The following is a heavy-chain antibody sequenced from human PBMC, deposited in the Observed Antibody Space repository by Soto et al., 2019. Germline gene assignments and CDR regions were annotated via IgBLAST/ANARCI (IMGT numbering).Heavy chain of an antibody. CDR3: ARSGYNGGYYFDY. CDR2: IYYSGST. J-gene: IGHJ4*02. CDR1: GGSINSGDYY. D-gene: IGHD5-12*01. V-gene: IGHV4-30-4*01. Sequence: SETLSLTCTVSGGSINSGDYYWSWIRQPPGKGLEWIGYIYYSGSTYYNPSLKSRVTISVDTSKNQFSLKLSSVTAADTAVYYCARSGYNGGYYFDYWGQGTLVTVSS.